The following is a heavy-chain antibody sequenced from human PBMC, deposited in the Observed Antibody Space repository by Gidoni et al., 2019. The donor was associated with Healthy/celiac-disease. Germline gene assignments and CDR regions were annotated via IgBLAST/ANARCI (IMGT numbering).Heavy chain of an antibody. CDR3: ARITVTTRGHYYGMDV. J-gene: IGHJ6*04. V-gene: IGHV1-2*02. CDR2: INPNSGGT. Sequence: QVQLVQSGAEVKKPGASVKVSCTASGYTFTGYYMHWVRQAPGQGLEWMGWINPNSGGTNYAQKFQGRVTMTRDTSISTAYMELSRLRSDDTAVYYCARITVTTRGHYYGMDVWGKGTTVTVSS. D-gene: IGHD4-17*01. CDR1: GYTFTGYY.